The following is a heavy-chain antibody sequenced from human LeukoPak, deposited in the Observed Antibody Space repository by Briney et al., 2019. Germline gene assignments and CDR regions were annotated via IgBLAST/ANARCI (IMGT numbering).Heavy chain of an antibody. J-gene: IGHJ4*02. Sequence: SETLSLTCTVSGGSISSYYWSWIRQPPEKGLEWIGYIYYSGSTNYNPSLKSRVTISVDTSKNQFSLKLSSVTAADTAVYYCARSETVAGTSLWRYWGQGTLVTVSS. CDR1: GGSISSYY. CDR2: IYYSGST. D-gene: IGHD6-19*01. CDR3: ARSETVAGTSLWRY. V-gene: IGHV4-59*01.